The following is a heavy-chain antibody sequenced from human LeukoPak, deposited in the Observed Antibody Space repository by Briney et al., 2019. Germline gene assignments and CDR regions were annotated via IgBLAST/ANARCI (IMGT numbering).Heavy chain of an antibody. Sequence: GGSLRLSCAASGFTVSSNYMSWVRQAPGKGLEWVSVIYSGGSTYYADSVKGRFTISRDNSKNTLYLQMNSLRAEDTAVYYCAREGPHLLPYPYGMDVWGQGTTVTVSS. CDR1: GFTVSSNY. J-gene: IGHJ6*02. CDR3: AREGPHLLPYPYGMDV. V-gene: IGHV3-53*01. CDR2: IYSGGST.